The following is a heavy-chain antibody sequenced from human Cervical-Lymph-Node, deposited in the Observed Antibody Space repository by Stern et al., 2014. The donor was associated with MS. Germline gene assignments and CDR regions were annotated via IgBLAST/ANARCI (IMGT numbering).Heavy chain of an antibody. J-gene: IGHJ4*02. CDR3: ARDYGDYAFDY. CDR2: IYPGDSDT. Sequence: EVQLVESGAEGKKPGESLKISCKGSGYSFTANWIAWVRQMPGKGLEWMGIIYPGDSDTRYSPSFQGQVTISADKSISTADLQWSSLKASDTAMYYCARDYGDYAFDYWGQGTLVTVSS. CDR1: GYSFTANW. D-gene: IGHD4-17*01. V-gene: IGHV5-51*01.